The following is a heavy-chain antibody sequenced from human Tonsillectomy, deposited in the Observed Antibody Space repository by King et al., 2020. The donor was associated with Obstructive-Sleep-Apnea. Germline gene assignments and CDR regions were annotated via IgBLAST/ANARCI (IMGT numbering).Heavy chain of an antibody. D-gene: IGHD5-24*01. V-gene: IGHV4-4*02. J-gene: IGHJ4*02. Sequence: QLQESGPGLVKPSGTLSLTCAVFGGXVSSSNWWSWVRQPPGKGLEWIGEIYHSGSTNYNPSLKSRVTISVDKSKNQFSLRMNSMTAADTAVYYCAREGVEDGDNYKSFDYWGQGTLVTVSS. CDR1: GGXVSSSNW. CDR3: AREGVEDGDNYKSFDY. CDR2: IYHSGST.